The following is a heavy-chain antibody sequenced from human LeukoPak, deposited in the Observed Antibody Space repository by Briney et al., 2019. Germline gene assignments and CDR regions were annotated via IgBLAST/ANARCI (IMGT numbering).Heavy chain of an antibody. D-gene: IGHD6-6*01. V-gene: IGHV3-48*04. CDR1: GLTFSSFS. CDR3: VRVRYGSSSHYMDV. J-gene: IGHJ6*03. Sequence: GGSLRLSCAASGLTFSSFSMNWVRQAPGKGLEWVSYISSSSDIIHYADSVKGRFTISRDNAKKSLYLEMSSLRAEDTAVYYCVRVRYGSSSHYMDVWGKGTTVTVSS. CDR2: ISSSSDII.